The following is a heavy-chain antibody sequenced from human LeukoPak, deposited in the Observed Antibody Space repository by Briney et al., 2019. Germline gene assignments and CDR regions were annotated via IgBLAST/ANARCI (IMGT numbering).Heavy chain of an antibody. CDR1: GFTFSSYA. Sequence: GGSLRLSCAASGFTFSSYAMSWVRQAPGKGLEWVSVIYSGGSTYYADSVKGRFTISRDNSKNTLYLQMNSLRAEDTAVYYCARACQYYYGSGSSYYFDYWGQGTLVTVSS. CDR3: ARACQYYYGSGSSYYFDY. D-gene: IGHD3-10*01. J-gene: IGHJ4*02. V-gene: IGHV3-66*01. CDR2: IYSGGST.